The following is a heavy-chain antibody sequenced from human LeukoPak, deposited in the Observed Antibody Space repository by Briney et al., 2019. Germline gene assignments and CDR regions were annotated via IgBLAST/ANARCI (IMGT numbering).Heavy chain of an antibody. CDR1: GFTFSNYA. Sequence: GGSLRLSCAASGFTFSNYAMTWVRQAPGKGLEWVSALSGSGGSAYYADSVKGRFTISRDNSKNTLYLQMNSLRAEDTAVYYCTRVSDWLIEYWGQGTLVTVSS. J-gene: IGHJ4*02. V-gene: IGHV3-23*01. D-gene: IGHD3-9*01. CDR2: LSGSGGSA. CDR3: TRVSDWLIEY.